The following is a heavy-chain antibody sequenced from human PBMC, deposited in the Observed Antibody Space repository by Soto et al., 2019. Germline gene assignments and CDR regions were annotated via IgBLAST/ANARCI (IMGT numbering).Heavy chain of an antibody. V-gene: IGHV4-34*01. J-gene: IGHJ6*02. D-gene: IGHD2-2*01. CDR2: INHSGST. CDR3: ARGKRVPAATSNYYYYGMDV. CDR1: GGSFSGYY. Sequence: LSLTCAVYGGSFSGYYWSWIRQPPGKGLEWIGEINHSGSTNYNPSLKSRVTISVDTSKNQFSLKLSSVTAADTAVYYCARGKRVPAATSNYYYYGMDVWGQGTTVTVSS.